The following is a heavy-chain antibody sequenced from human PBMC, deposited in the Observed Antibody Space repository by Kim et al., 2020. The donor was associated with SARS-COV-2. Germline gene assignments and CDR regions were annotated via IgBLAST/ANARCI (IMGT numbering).Heavy chain of an antibody. J-gene: IGHJ6*03. Sequence: SETLSLTCAVYGGSFSGYYWSWIRQPPGKGLEWIGEINHSGSTTYNPSLKSRVTISVDTSKNQFSLKLSSVTAADTAVYYCARVVTTFHYYYYMDVWGKGTTVTVSS. CDR3: ARVVTTFHYYYYMDV. V-gene: IGHV4-34*01. D-gene: IGHD4-17*01. CDR1: GGSFSGYY. CDR2: INHSGST.